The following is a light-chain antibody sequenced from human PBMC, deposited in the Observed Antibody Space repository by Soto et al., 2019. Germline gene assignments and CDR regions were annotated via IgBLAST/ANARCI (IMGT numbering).Light chain of an antibody. Sequence: EIVLTQSQATLSLSPGESATLSCRASQSVSSYLAWYQQKPGQAPRILIYDASNRATGIPARFSGSGSGTDFTLTIPSLEPEDLSVYYCQQRSDWLSFGGGTKVEI. CDR2: DAS. V-gene: IGKV3-11*01. CDR1: QSVSSY. J-gene: IGKJ4*01. CDR3: QQRSDWLS.